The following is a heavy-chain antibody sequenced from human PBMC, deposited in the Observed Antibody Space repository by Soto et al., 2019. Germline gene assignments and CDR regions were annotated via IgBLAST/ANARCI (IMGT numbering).Heavy chain of an antibody. J-gene: IGHJ4*02. CDR1: GDXVTXDXXX. V-gene: IGHV4-61*01. CDR2: MYYSGST. Sequence: QVQLQESGPGLVKPSETLSLTCTVSGDXVTXDXXXXXXXXXXPXKGLGWIGYMYYSGSTNYNPSLKSRVTIALDTSKNQFSLKLSSVTAADTAIYYCARGAFEVDYWGQGTLVTVSS. CDR3: ARGAFEVDY.